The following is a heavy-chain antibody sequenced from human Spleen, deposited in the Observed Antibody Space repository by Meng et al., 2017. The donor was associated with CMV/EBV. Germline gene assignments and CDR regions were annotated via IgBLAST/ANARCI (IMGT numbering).Heavy chain of an antibody. V-gene: IGHV3-11*04. Sequence: GGSLRLSCAASGFTFSDYYMSWIRQAPGKGLEWVSYISSSGSSKHYADSVKGRFTISRDNPKNSLHLQMNSLGAEDTAVYYCARDDTIFGLVSYYFDHWGQGTLVTVSS. CDR3: ARDDTIFGLVSYYFDH. D-gene: IGHD3/OR15-3a*01. CDR1: GFTFSDYY. J-gene: IGHJ4*02. CDR2: ISSSGSSK.